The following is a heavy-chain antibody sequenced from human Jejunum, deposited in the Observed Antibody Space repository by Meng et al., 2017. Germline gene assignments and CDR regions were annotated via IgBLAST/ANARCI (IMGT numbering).Heavy chain of an antibody. CDR2: IYHTGST. J-gene: IGHJ5*02. D-gene: IGHD5-12*01. CDR3: ARDLLGPAIAASGYFDP. V-gene: IGHV4-4*02. CDR1: GGPISDSNW. Sequence: AQLPDPGPGLVNRSGTLSLTCAFSGGPISDSNWWGWVRQPPGKGQEWIGEIYHTGSTNYNPSLKSRVTMSLDKSKNQFFLDLTSVTAAVTAVYYCARDLLGPAIAASGYFDPWGQGTLVTVSS.